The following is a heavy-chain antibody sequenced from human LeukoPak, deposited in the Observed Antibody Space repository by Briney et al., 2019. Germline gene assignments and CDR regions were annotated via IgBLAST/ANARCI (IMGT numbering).Heavy chain of an antibody. CDR1: GFTFSSYA. CDR2: ISGSGGTT. V-gene: IGHV3-23*01. D-gene: IGHD3-22*01. CDR3: AKDLDSRVGSYYFDY. J-gene: IGHJ4*02. Sequence: PGGSLRLSCAASGFTFSSYAMSWVRQAPGKGLEWVSVISGSGGTTYYADSVKGRFTISRDNSKNTLYLQMNSLRAEDTALCYCAKDLDSRVGSYYFDYWGQGTLVTVSS.